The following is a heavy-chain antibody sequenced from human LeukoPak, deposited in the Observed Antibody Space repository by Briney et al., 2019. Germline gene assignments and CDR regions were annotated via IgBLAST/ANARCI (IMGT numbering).Heavy chain of an antibody. J-gene: IGHJ4*02. V-gene: IGHV3-23*01. CDR1: GFTFSSYA. CDR3: AKGGGSTTFFPDSLFDY. Sequence: PGGSLRFSCAAYGFTFSSYAMIWVRRAPGQGLEWVSAISGNGGSTYYADSVQGRFTISRDNSKNTLFLQMNSLRVEDTAVYDCAKGGGSTTFFPDSLFDYWGQGTLVSVSS. D-gene: IGHD2-2*01. CDR2: ISGNGGST.